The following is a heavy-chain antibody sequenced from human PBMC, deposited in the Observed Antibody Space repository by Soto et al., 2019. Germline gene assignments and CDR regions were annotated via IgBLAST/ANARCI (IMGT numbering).Heavy chain of an antibody. J-gene: IGHJ5*02. CDR3: ARDRYNLHYDFWSGPNWFDP. CDR1: GFTFSSYG. Sequence: PGGSLRLSCAASGFTFSSYGMHWVRQAPGKGLEWVAVIWYDGSNKYYADSVKGRFTISRDNSKNTLYLQMNSLRAEDTAVYYCARDRYNLHYDFWSGPNWFDPWGQGTLVTVSS. V-gene: IGHV3-33*01. D-gene: IGHD3-3*01. CDR2: IWYDGSNK.